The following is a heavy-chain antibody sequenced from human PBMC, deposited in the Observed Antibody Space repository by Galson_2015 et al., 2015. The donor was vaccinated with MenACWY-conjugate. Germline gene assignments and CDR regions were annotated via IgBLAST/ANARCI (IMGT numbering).Heavy chain of an antibody. CDR1: GGTFSSYA. V-gene: IGHV1-69*06. CDR2: IIHIFGTA. Sequence: SVKVSCKASGGTFSSYAISWVRQAPGQGLEWMGGIIHIFGTANYAQKFQDRVTITADKSTTTAYMELSSLRSEDSAVYYCAGGYYNSRGHGGFDPSGHGTLVTVTS. J-gene: IGHJ5*02. D-gene: IGHD3-10*01. CDR3: AGGYYNSRGHGGFDP.